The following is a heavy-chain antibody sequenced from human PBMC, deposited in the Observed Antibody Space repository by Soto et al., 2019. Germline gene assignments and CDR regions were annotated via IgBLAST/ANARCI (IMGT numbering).Heavy chain of an antibody. V-gene: IGHV4-34*01. CDR1: GGSFSGYY. J-gene: IGHJ5*02. CDR2: INHSGST. Sequence: SETLSLTCAVYGGSFSGYYWSWIRQPPGKGLEWIGEINHSGSTNYNPSLKSRVTISVDTSKNQFSLKLSSVTAADTAVYYCARGPCSSTSCYRVRSNWFDPWGQGTLVTVS. D-gene: IGHD2-2*01. CDR3: ARGPCSSTSCYRVRSNWFDP.